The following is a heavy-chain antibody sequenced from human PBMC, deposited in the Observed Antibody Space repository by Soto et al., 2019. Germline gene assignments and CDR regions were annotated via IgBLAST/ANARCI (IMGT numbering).Heavy chain of an antibody. CDR1: GGSISSYY. J-gene: IGHJ5*02. CDR2: IYYSGST. CDR3: AREGYYSSTSCSRGWFDP. Sequence: SETLSLTCTVSGGSISSYYWSWIRQPPGKGLEWIGYIYYSGSTNYNPSLKSRVTISVDTSKNQFSLKLSSVTAADTAVYYCAREGYYSSTSCSRGWFDPWGQGTLVTVSS. V-gene: IGHV4-59*01. D-gene: IGHD2-2*01.